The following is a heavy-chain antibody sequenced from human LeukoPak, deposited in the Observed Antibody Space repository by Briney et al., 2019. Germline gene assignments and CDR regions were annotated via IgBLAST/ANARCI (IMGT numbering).Heavy chain of an antibody. CDR2: IIPIFGIA. V-gene: IGHV1-69*04. CDR1: GGTFSSYA. Sequence: SVKVSCKASGGTFSSYAISWVRQAPGQGLEWMGRIIPIFGIANYAQKFQGRVTITADKSTSTAYMELSSLRSEDTAVYYCARSEPRSYYYGSSGYYDWFDPWGQGTLVTVSS. J-gene: IGHJ5*02. D-gene: IGHD3-22*01. CDR3: ARSEPRSYYYGSSGYYDWFDP.